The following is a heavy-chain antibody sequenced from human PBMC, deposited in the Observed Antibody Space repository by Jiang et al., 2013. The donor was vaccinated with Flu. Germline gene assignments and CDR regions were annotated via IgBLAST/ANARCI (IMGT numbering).Heavy chain of an antibody. CDR1: GGSITSGGYY. CDR2: IYYNGTT. J-gene: IGHJ4*02. V-gene: IGHV4-31*03. Sequence: GPGLVKPSQTLSLTCSASGGSITSGGYYWAWVRHHPGKGLEWVGHIYYNGTTSYNPSLKSRLTISVDTSKNQFSLTLDSVTAADTAVYFCARGGRYCTKGLCFDYWGQGSVVTVSS. CDR3: ARGGRYCTKGLCFDY. D-gene: IGHD2-8*01.